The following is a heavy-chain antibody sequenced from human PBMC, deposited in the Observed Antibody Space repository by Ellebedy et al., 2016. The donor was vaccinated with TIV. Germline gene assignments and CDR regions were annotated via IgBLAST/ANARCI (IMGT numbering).Heavy chain of an antibody. Sequence: ASVKVSCKASGYTFTSYYMHWVRQAPGQGLEWMGLINPNGGSTNYPQKFQGRVTMTRDTSTTTVYMELSSLTSEDTAVYYCARSLGTSREGYYFDYWGQGTLVTVSS. D-gene: IGHD3-16*01. CDR2: INPNGGST. V-gene: IGHV1-46*01. J-gene: IGHJ4*02. CDR1: GYTFTSYY. CDR3: ARSLGTSREGYYFDY.